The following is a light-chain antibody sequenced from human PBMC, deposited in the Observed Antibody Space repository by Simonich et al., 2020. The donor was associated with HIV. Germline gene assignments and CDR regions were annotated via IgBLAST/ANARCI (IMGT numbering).Light chain of an antibody. J-gene: IGLJ2*01. CDR1: SSDVDGYKY. V-gene: IGLV2-23*02. Sequence: QSALTQPASVSGSPGQSITISCTGTSSDVDGYKYVSWYQQHPGKAPKLMIYDVSKRPSGVSNRFSGSKAGNTASLTISGLQAEDEADYYCCSYAGSSMGVFGGGTKLTVL. CDR3: CSYAGSSMGV. CDR2: DVS.